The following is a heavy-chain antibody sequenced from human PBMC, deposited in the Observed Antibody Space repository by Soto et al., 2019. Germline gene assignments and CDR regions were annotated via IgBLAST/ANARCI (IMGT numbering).Heavy chain of an antibody. CDR1: GGTFSSYA. V-gene: IGHV1-69*01. J-gene: IGHJ5*02. D-gene: IGHD2-15*01. CDR2: IVPLFGTA. CDR3: ARGVVVVAASQLGWCGP. Sequence: QVQLVQSGAEVKKPGSSVKVSCKASGGTFSSYAISWVRQAPGQGLEWMGGIVPLFGTAKYAQRFQGRFTITADESTTTAYMELSSLRFEDTAVYYCARGVVVVAASQLGWCGPWGQGTLITVSS.